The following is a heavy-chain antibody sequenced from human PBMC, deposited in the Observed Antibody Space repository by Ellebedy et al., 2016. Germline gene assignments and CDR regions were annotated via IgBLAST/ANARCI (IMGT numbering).Heavy chain of an antibody. CDR3: ATESGRKTVTTSLSY. D-gene: IGHD4-17*01. V-gene: IGHV1-24*01. CDR1: GYTFTSYG. J-gene: IGHJ4*02. Sequence: ASVKVSCKASGYTFTSYGISWVRQATGQGLEWMGGFDPEDGETIYAQKFQGRVTMTEDTSTDTAYMELSSLRSEDTAVYYCATESGRKTVTTSLSYWGQGTLVTVSS. CDR2: FDPEDGET.